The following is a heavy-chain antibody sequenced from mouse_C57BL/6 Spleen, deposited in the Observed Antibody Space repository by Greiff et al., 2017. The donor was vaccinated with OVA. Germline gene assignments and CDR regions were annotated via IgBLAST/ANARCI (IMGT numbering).Heavy chain of an antibody. CDR1: GFTFSDYY. V-gene: IGHV5-12*01. CDR2: ISNGGGST. CDR3: ARPSFYGSSSYYAMDY. D-gene: IGHD1-1*01. J-gene: IGHJ4*01. Sequence: EVHLVESGGGLVQPGGSLKLSCAASGFTFSDYYMYWVRQTPEKRLEWVAYISNGGGSTYYPDTVKGRFTISRDNAKNTLYLQMSRLKSEDTAMYYCARPSFYGSSSYYAMDYWGQGTSVTVSS.